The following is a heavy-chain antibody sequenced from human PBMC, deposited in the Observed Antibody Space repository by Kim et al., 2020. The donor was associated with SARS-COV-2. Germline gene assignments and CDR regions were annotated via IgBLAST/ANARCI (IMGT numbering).Heavy chain of an antibody. CDR3: ARVAAGGPFGELPPLPNLYYFDY. CDR1: GFTFSDYY. Sequence: GGSLRLSCAASGFTFSDYYMSWIRQASGKGLEWVSYISSSSSYTNYADSVKGRFTISRDNAKNSLYLQMNSLRAEDTAVYYCARVAAGGPFGELPPLPNLYYFDYWGQGTLVTVSS. D-gene: IGHD3-10*01. V-gene: IGHV3-11*06. J-gene: IGHJ4*02. CDR2: ISSSSSYT.